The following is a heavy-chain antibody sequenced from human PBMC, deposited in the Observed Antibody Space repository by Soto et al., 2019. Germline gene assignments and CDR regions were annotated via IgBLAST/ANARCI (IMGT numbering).Heavy chain of an antibody. D-gene: IGHD2-2*01. CDR3: ATGGGYCSSSRCYAGFDN. CDR1: GCTFRNYD. Sequence: VGSLRLSCAASGCTFRNYDMSWVRQATGKGLEWVSAISGSGSSTYYAASVKGRFTISRDNSKNTLYLQTNSLRAEDTAVYYCATGGGYCSSSRCYAGFDNWGQGTLVTVSS. V-gene: IGHV3-23*01. CDR2: ISGSGSST. J-gene: IGHJ4*02.